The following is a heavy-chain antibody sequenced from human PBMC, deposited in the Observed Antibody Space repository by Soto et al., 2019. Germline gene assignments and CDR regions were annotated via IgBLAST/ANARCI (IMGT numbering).Heavy chain of an antibody. CDR1: GFTFRSYA. CDR3: ARDLALAGNY. D-gene: IGHD6-19*01. Sequence: LRLSCAASGFTFRSYAMNWVRQTQEKGLEWVSSISSTSTYTHYADSVKGRFTISRDNANNSLFLQMDSLGAEDTAIYYCARDLALAGNYWGQGALVTVSS. J-gene: IGHJ4*02. V-gene: IGHV3-21*01. CDR2: ISSTSTYT.